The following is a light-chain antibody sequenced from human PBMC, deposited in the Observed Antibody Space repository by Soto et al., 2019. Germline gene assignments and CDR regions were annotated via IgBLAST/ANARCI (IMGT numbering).Light chain of an antibody. CDR1: QSGSTN. CDR2: GAS. CDR3: QQFRNWPPIT. Sequence: EIVMTKSPATLSLSPGERATLACRTSQSGSTNYAKYQQKPGQAPSHLIYGASTRATGIPARFSGSGSGTEFTLTISSRQSEDFAVYYCQQFRNWPPITFGQGTRLENK. J-gene: IGKJ5*01. V-gene: IGKV3-15*01.